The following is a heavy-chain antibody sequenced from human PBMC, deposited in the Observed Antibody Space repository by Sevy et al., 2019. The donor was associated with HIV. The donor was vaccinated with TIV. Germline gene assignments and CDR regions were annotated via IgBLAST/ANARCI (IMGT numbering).Heavy chain of an antibody. Sequence: SETMSLTCAVSGDSISSTHWWNWVRQPPGKGLEWIGEIYHSGSTNYNPSLRSRVVISVDKPKNQFSLRLSSVTAADTAVYYCARAPILPTRRYYFDYWGQGTLVTVSS. J-gene: IGHJ4*02. D-gene: IGHD3-3*02. CDR2: IYHSGST. V-gene: IGHV4-4*02. CDR3: ARAPILPTRRYYFDY. CDR1: GDSISSTHW.